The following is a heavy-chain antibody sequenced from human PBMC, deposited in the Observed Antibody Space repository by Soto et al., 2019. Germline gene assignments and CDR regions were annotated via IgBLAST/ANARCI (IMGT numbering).Heavy chain of an antibody. CDR3: AKSLGYCSSTSCELFDY. CDR2: ISGSGGST. J-gene: IGHJ4*02. CDR1: GFTFSSYS. Sequence: GGSLSLSCAASGFTFSSYSMSWVRQAPGKGLEWVSAISGSGGSTYYADSVKGRFTISRDNSKNTLYPQMNSLRAEDTAVYYCAKSLGYCSSTSCELFDYWGQGTLVTVSS. D-gene: IGHD2-2*01. V-gene: IGHV3-23*01.